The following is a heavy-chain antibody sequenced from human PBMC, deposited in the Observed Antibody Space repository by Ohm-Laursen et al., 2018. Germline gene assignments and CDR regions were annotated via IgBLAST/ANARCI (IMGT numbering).Heavy chain of an antibody. D-gene: IGHD6-25*01. V-gene: IGHV3-53*01. J-gene: IGHJ5*02. Sequence: GSLRLSCSATGFTDSTNYMIWVRQAPGKGLELVSVIYSGDSTYYADSVKGRFTISRDNSKNTLYLQMNSLRAEDTAVYYCTRDPYSTGYFDPWGQGTLVTVSS. CDR2: IYSGDST. CDR1: GFTDSTNY. CDR3: TRDPYSTGYFDP.